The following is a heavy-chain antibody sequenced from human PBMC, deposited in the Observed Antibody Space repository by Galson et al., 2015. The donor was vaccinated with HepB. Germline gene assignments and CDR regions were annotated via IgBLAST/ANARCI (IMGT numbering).Heavy chain of an antibody. J-gene: IGHJ5*02. CDR2: ISSSSSYI. D-gene: IGHD6-13*01. CDR1: GFTFSSYS. CDR3: ARDLGIAAAGSWFDP. Sequence: SLRLSCAASGFTFSSYSMNWVRQAPGKGLEWVSSISSSSSYIYYADSVKGRFTISRDNAKNSLYLQMNSLRAEDTAVYYCARDLGIAAAGSWFDPWGQGTLVTVSS. V-gene: IGHV3-21*01.